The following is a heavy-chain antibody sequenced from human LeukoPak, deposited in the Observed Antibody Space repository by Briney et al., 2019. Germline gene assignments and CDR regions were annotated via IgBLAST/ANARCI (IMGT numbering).Heavy chain of an antibody. CDR1: GFTFNDYY. Sequence: GGSLRLSRAASGFTFNDYYMTWIRQAPGKGLEWVSHISNSGAAIYADSVKGRFTISRDNAKNSLYLQMNSLRAEDTAVYYCARVGSIAAAGTPDYWGQGTLVTVSS. J-gene: IGHJ4*02. D-gene: IGHD6-13*01. CDR3: ARVGSIAAAGTPDY. V-gene: IGHV3-11*01. CDR2: ISNSGAAI.